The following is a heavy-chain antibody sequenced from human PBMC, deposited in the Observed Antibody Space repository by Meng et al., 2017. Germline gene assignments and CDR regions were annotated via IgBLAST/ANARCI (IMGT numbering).Heavy chain of an antibody. D-gene: IGHD6-19*01. CDR2: IYSGGSI. CDR1: GFSVTTSY. J-gene: IGHJ4*02. CDR3: ARDSSSGWYHNY. V-gene: IGHV3-53*02. Sequence: GQQATTGGGLIQPGGSLTLSCTASGFSVTTSYMSWVRQAPGKGLEWVSVIYSGGSIYYADSVKGRFSISRDNSKNTLYLQMNSLRAEDTAVYFCARDSSSGWYHNYWGQGTLVTVSS.